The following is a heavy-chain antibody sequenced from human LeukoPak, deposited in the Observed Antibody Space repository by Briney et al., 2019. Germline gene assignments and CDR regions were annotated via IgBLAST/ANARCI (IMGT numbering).Heavy chain of an antibody. V-gene: IGHV3-21*01. CDR1: GFTFSSYS. CDR3: ARGIGTPDAFDI. Sequence: GGSLRLSCAASGFTFSSYSMNWVRQAPGKGLEWVSSISSSSSYIYYADSVKGRFTISRDNAKNSLYLQMNSLRAEDTAVYYCARGIGTPDAFDIWGQGTVVTVSS. CDR2: ISSSSSYI. J-gene: IGHJ3*02. D-gene: IGHD1-1*01.